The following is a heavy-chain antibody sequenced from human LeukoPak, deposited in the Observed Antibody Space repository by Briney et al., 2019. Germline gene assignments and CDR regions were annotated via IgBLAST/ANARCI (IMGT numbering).Heavy chain of an antibody. D-gene: IGHD3-16*01. CDR1: GFTFSSYA. CDR3: AKCLRGYDWDNWFDP. J-gene: IGHJ5*02. V-gene: IGHV3-23*01. Sequence: PGGSLRLSCAASGFTFSSYAMSWVRQAPGKGLEWVSAISGSGGSTYYADSVKGRFTISGDNSKNTLYLQMNSLRAEDTAVYYCAKCLRGYDWDNWFDPWGQGTLVTVSS. CDR2: ISGSGGST.